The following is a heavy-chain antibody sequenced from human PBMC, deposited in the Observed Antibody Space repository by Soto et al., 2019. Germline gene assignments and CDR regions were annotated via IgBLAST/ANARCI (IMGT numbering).Heavy chain of an antibody. CDR1: GGTFSSYA. CDR3: ARSGFPGIAAY. Sequence: SVKGSCKASGGTFSSYAISWVRQAPGQGLEWMGGIIPIFGTANYAQKFQGRVTITADESTSTAYMELSSLRSEDSAVYYCARSGFPGIAAYWGQGTLVTVSS. D-gene: IGHD6-13*01. J-gene: IGHJ4*02. CDR2: IIPIFGTA. V-gene: IGHV1-69*01.